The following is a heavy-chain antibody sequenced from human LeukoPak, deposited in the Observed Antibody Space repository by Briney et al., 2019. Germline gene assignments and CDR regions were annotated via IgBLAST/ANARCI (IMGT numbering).Heavy chain of an antibody. CDR2: INPNSGGT. CDR1: GHTFTGYY. V-gene: IGHV1-2*02. CDR3: ARGVSGSYSFDY. D-gene: IGHD1-26*01. J-gene: IGHJ4*02. Sequence: ASVEVSCKASGHTFTGYYMHWVRQAPGQGLEWMGWINPNSGGTNYARKFQGRVTMTRDTSISTAYMDLSRLRSDDTAVYYCARGVSGSYSFDYWGQGTLVTVSS.